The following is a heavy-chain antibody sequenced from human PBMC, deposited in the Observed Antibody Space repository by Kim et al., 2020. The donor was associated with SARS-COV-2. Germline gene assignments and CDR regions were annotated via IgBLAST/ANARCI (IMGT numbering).Heavy chain of an antibody. J-gene: IGHJ4*02. CDR1: GGSFSGYY. CDR3: ARVGGSYPAFDY. CDR2: INHSGST. D-gene: IGHD1-26*01. Sequence: SETLSLTCAVYGGSFSGYYWSWIRQPPGKGLEWIGEINHSGSTNYNPSLKSRVTISVDTSKNQFSLKLSSVTAADTAVYYCARVGGSYPAFDYWGQGTLVTVSS. V-gene: IGHV4-34*01.